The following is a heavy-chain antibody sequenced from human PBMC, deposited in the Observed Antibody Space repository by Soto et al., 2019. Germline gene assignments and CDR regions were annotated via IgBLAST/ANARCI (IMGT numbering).Heavy chain of an antibody. Sequence: GGSLRLSCAASGFTFSSYAMSGVRQAPGKGLEWVSAISGSGGSTYYADSVKGRFTISRDNSKNTLYLQMNSLRAEDTAVYYCAKKDSSGYYWDYWGQGTLVTVSS. CDR2: ISGSGGST. CDR1: GFTFSSYA. V-gene: IGHV3-23*01. J-gene: IGHJ4*02. D-gene: IGHD3-22*01. CDR3: AKKDSSGYYWDY.